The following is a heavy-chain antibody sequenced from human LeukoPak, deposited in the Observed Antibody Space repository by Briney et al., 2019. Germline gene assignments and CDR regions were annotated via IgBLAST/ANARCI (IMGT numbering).Heavy chain of an antibody. J-gene: IGHJ6*02. V-gene: IGHV1-8*01. CDR3: ARGRLGPPYYYGMDV. CDR1: GYTFTSYD. CDR2: LNPNSGNT. D-gene: IGHD3-16*01. Sequence: GASVKVSCKASGYTFTSYDINWVRQATGQVLEWMGWLNPNSGNTGYAQKFQGRVTMTRNTSISTAYMELSSLRSEDTAVYYCARGRLGPPYYYGMDVWGQGTTVTVSS.